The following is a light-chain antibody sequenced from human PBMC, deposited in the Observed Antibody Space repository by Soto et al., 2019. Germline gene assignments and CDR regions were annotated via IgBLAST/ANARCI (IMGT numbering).Light chain of an antibody. CDR3: CSFVGSGTFNV. Sequence: QSVLTQPASVSGSPGQSITISCTGTSSDVGRHNLDSWYQQRPGQVPKLIIYEVNTRPSGVSNRFSASKSGSTASLTISGLQAEDEADYFCCSFVGSGTFNVFGTGTKLTVL. V-gene: IGLV2-23*02. CDR2: EVN. J-gene: IGLJ1*01. CDR1: SSDVGRHNL.